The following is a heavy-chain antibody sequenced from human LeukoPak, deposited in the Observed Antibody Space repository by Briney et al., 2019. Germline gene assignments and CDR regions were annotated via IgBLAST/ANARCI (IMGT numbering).Heavy chain of an antibody. CDR3: AKKAGYSSGWYSAYFDY. J-gene: IGHJ4*02. D-gene: IGHD6-19*01. CDR2: LSGSGGST. Sequence: GRSLRLSCAASGFTFSSYGMHWVRQAPGMGLEWVSSLSGSGGSTYYADSVKGRFTISRDNSKNTLYLQMNSLRAEDTAVYYCAKKAGYSSGWYSAYFDYWGQGTLVTVSS. V-gene: IGHV3-23*01. CDR1: GFTFSSYG.